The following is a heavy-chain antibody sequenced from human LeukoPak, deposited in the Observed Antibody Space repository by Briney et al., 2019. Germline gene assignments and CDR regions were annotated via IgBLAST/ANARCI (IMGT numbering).Heavy chain of an antibody. J-gene: IGHJ4*02. CDR2: INQDGTEK. CDR3: ARYCSGGSCFDY. CDR1: GFTFSTYW. V-gene: IGHV3-7*03. Sequence: SGGSLRLSCAISGFTFSTYWMSWVRQAPGKGLEWVANINQDGTEKYYVDSVKGRFTISRDNAKNSLYLQMNSLSAEDTAVYYCARYCSGGSCFDYWGQGTLVTVSS. D-gene: IGHD2-15*01.